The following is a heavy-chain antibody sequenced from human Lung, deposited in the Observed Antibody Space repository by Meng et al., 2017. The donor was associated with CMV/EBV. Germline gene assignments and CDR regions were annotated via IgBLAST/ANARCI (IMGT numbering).Heavy chain of an antibody. V-gene: IGHV3-7*01. CDR3: ARGLAPSNTNFGAPHAY. CDR2: IKSDGIEN. CDR1: GFSFDTYW. J-gene: IGHJ4*02. Sequence: GEXXKISCVGSGFSFDTYWMTWARQAPGKGLEWVANIKSDGIENNVLDAVKGRFTISRDNAKNALYLQMNRLRTEDTAFYYCARGLAPSNTNFGAPHAYWXQGXLVTVSS. D-gene: IGHD3-3*01.